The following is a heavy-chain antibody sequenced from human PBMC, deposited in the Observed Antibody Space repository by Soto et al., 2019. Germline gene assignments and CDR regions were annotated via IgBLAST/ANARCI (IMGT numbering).Heavy chain of an antibody. CDR1: GFTFSSYS. CDR3: ARDRGTSYCSSTSCYRLDWFDP. Sequence: GGSLRLSCAASGFTFSSYSMNWVRRAPGKGLEWVSYISSSSSTIYYADSVKGRFTISRDNAKNSLYLQMNSLRAEDTAVYYCARDRGTSYCSSTSCYRLDWFDPWGQGTLVTVSS. D-gene: IGHD2-2*01. V-gene: IGHV3-48*01. CDR2: ISSSSSTI. J-gene: IGHJ5*02.